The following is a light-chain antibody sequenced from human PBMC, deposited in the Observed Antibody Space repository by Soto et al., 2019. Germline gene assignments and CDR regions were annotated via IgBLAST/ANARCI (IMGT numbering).Light chain of an antibody. J-gene: IGLJ3*02. CDR2: SNN. CDR1: SSNIGSNT. CDR3: ATWDDSLNGWV. V-gene: IGLV1-44*01. Sequence: QSVLTQPPSASGTPGQRVSISCSGNSSNIGSNTVNWYHQLPGTAPTLLIKSNNQRPSGIPDRFSGSKSGTSASLAISGLQSEDEDDYYCATWDDSLNGWVFGGGTKLTVL.